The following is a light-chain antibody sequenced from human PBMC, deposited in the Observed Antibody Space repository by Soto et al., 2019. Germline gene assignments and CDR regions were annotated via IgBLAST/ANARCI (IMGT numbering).Light chain of an antibody. Sequence: QSVLTQPPSVSWAPGQRVTISCTGSSSNIGAGYDVHWYQQLPGTAPKLLIYGNNNRPSGVPDRFPGSKSGTSASLAITGLQAEDEAEYCCLSYDSSLRGSRIFGGGTQLTVL. CDR3: LSYDSSLRGSRI. CDR1: SSNIGAGYD. V-gene: IGLV1-40*01. CDR2: GNN. J-gene: IGLJ2*01.